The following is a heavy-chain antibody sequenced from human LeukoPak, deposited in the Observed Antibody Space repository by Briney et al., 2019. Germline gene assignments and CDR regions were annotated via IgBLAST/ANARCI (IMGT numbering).Heavy chain of an antibody. CDR1: GYTFTSYA. Sequence: ASVKVSRKASGYTFTSYAMHWVCQAPGQRLEWVGWINAGNGNTKYSQRFQGGVTITRDTSAGTAYMELSSLRSEDTAVYYCARSSLTYYYDSSGYFSNWFDPWGQGTLVTVSS. J-gene: IGHJ5*02. D-gene: IGHD3-22*01. CDR2: INAGNGNT. V-gene: IGHV1-3*01. CDR3: ARSSLTYYYDSSGYFSNWFDP.